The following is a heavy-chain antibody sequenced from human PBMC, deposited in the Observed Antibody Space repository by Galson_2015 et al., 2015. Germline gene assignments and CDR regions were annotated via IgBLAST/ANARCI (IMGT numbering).Heavy chain of an antibody. CDR1: GGTFKNYD. Sequence: SVKVSCKASGGTFKNYDINWVRQAPGQGLEWMGGIIPLFGTPNYAQKFKGRVTIAADESTSTVYMELSSLRSEDTAVHYCARGSSDLTTVTRPFTYWGQGSLVTVSS. CDR3: ARGSSDLTTVTRPFTY. J-gene: IGHJ4*02. V-gene: IGHV1-69*13. D-gene: IGHD4-17*01. CDR2: IIPLFGTP.